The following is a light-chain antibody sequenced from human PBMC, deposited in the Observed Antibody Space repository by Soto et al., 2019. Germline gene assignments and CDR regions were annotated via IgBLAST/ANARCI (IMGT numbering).Light chain of an antibody. CDR1: TGAVTSGHW. CDR3: LLCFGVSQGV. Sequence: QAVVTQAPSLTVSPGGTVTLTCASSTGAVTSGHWPNWFQQKPGQAPRSLIYSTSNKHSWTPARFSGSLVGGKAALTLSGVQREDEAEYYSLLCFGVSQGVFGTGTQLTVL. J-gene: IGLJ1*01. V-gene: IGLV7-43*01. CDR2: STS.